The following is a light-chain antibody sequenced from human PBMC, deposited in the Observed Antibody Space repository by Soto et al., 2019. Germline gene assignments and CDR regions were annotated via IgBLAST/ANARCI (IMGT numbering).Light chain of an antibody. V-gene: IGKV3-20*01. CDR3: KQYGNSPLT. CDR1: QSVTSSY. CDR2: GAS. Sequence: EIVLTQSPGTLSLSPGERATLSCRASQSVTSSYLAWYQQKPGQAPRLLISGASNRATDIPDRFSGSGSGTDFTLTISRLEPEDFAVYYCKQYGNSPLTFGGGTKVEIK. J-gene: IGKJ4*01.